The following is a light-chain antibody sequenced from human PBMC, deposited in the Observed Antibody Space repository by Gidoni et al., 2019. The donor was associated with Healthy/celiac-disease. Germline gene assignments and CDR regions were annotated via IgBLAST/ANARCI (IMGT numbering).Light chain of an antibody. CDR3: QQRSNWPPSIT. CDR2: DAS. J-gene: IGKJ3*01. CDR1: QSVSSY. V-gene: IGKV3-11*01. Sequence: EIVLTQSPATLSLSPGERATLSCRASQSVSSYLAWYHQKPGQAPRLLIYDASNRATGIPARFSGSGSGTDFTLTISSLEPEDFAVYYCQQRSNWPPSITFGPGTKVDIK.